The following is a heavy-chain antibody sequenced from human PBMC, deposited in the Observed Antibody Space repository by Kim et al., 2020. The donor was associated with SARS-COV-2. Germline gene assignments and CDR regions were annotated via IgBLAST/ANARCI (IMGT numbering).Heavy chain of an antibody. Sequence: SETLSLTCGVSSGSISSNNWWSWVRQPPGKGLEWIGDIYHSGTTNYNPSLKSRVTISVDKSKNQFFLNLRSMTAADTAVYYCARPVAGSVWDVWGQGTTV. CDR3: ARPVAGSVWDV. CDR1: SGSISSNNW. J-gene: IGHJ6*02. CDR2: IYHSGTT. D-gene: IGHD6-19*01. V-gene: IGHV4-4*02.